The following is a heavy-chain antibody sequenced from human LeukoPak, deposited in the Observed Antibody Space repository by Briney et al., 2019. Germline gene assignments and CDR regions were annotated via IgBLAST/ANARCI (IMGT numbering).Heavy chain of an antibody. J-gene: IGHJ5*02. CDR1: GGSVTDFY. CDR2: IYTSGLT. Sequence: SETLSLTCTVSGGSVTDFYWTWIRQPAGKGLEWIGRIYTSGLTNCNPSLKSRVSMSVDTSKNQFSLKLTSVTAADTAVYYCARSYYYNSGSYYVSDPWGQGTLVIVSS. V-gene: IGHV4-4*07. D-gene: IGHD3-10*01. CDR3: ARSYYYNSGSYYVSDP.